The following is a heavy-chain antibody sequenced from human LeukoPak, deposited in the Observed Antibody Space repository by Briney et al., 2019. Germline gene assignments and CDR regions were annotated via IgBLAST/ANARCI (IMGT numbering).Heavy chain of an antibody. V-gene: IGHV1-69*04. J-gene: IGHJ4*02. CDR3: ARSYSGSYYAESGVDY. CDR1: GGTFSYYA. Sequence: SVKVSCKASGGTFSYYAISWVRQAPGQGLEWMGRIIPILGITNYAQKFQGRVTITADKSTSTAYMELSSLRSEDTAVYYCARSYSGSYYAESGVDYWGQGTLVTVSS. CDR2: IIPILGIT. D-gene: IGHD1-26*01.